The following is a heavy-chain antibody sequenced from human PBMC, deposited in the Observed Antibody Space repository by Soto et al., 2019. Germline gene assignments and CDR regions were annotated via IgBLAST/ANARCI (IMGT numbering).Heavy chain of an antibody. J-gene: IGHJ6*02. CDR1: GKTFTGYF. CDR2: IDPSDSYT. D-gene: IGHD1-20*01. CDR3: ATMRSITGLYGMDV. V-gene: IGHV5-10-1*01. Sequence: XDSLKVTIKCSGKTFTGYFISLVLQMPGKGLEWMGRIDPSDSYTNYSPSFQGHVTISADRSISTAYLQWSSLKASDTAMYYCATMRSITGLYGMDVWGQGTTVTVSS.